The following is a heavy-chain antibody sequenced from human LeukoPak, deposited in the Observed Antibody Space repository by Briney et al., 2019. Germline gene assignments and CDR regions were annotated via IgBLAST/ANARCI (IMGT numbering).Heavy chain of an antibody. Sequence: SETLSLTCTVSGGSISKSGYYWGWIRQPPGKGLEWVANIYYSGSTYYNPSLQGRVTISVDTSKNQFFLNLRSVTAADSAVYYCARDGRDNWGQFDFWGQGALVTVSS. J-gene: IGHJ4*02. D-gene: IGHD1-1*01. CDR3: ARDGRDNWGQFDF. CDR1: GGSISKSGYY. CDR2: IYYSGST. V-gene: IGHV4-39*07.